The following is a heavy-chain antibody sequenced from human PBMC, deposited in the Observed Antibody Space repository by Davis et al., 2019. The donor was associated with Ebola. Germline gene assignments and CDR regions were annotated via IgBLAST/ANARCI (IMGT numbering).Heavy chain of an antibody. Sequence: PSETLSLTCAVYGGSFSGYYWSWIRQPPGKGLEWIGEINHSGSTNYNPSLKSRVTISVDTSKNQFSLKLSSVTAADTAVYYCARQISGDGSFDYWGQGTLVTVSS. J-gene: IGHJ4*02. V-gene: IGHV4-34*01. D-gene: IGHD5-24*01. CDR3: ARQISGDGSFDY. CDR2: INHSGST. CDR1: GGSFSGYY.